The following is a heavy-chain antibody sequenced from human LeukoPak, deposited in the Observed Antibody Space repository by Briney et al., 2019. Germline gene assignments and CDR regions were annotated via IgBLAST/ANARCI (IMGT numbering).Heavy chain of an antibody. V-gene: IGHV4-59*08. J-gene: IGHJ3*01. D-gene: IGHD1-26*01. Sequence: PSGTLCLTCTVSGGYLGSHYWTWIRQPPGKGLEWVGYIYDSGSTYYHPALESRVTTSVATSKNQSPLNLTSVTAAAMAVYFCARQFLVGSTFHAFDLWGQGTRVTVSS. CDR1: GGYLGSHY. CDR2: IYDSGST. CDR3: ARQFLVGSTFHAFDL.